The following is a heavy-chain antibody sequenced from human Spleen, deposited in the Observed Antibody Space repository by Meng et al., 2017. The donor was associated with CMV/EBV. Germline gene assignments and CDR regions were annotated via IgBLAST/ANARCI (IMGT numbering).Heavy chain of an antibody. CDR3: TTLGGDDYYFDY. CDR1: GFSFSEAW. J-gene: IGHJ4*02. Sequence: SLKISCVASGFSFSEAWMSWVRLAPGKGLEWVSSISWNSNSIDYADSVKGRFTISRDNAKNSLYLQMNSLRVEDMALYYCTTLGGDDYYFDYWGQGALVTVSS. V-gene: IGHV3-9*03. D-gene: IGHD4/OR15-4a*01. CDR2: ISWNSNSI.